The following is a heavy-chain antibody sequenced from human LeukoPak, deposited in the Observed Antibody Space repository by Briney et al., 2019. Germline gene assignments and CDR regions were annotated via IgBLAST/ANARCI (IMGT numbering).Heavy chain of an antibody. Sequence: PSETLSLTCTVSGGSISSSSYYWSWIRQPPGKGLEWIGYIYYSGSTNYNPSLKSRVTISVDTSKNQFSLKLSSVTAADTAVYYCARDLAVAGTGGFDYWGQGTLVTVSS. CDR1: GGSISSSSYY. CDR3: ARDLAVAGTGGFDY. J-gene: IGHJ4*02. D-gene: IGHD6-19*01. V-gene: IGHV4-61*01. CDR2: IYYSGST.